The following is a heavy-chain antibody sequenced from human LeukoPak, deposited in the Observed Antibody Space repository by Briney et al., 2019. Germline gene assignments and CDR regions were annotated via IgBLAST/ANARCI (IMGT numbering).Heavy chain of an antibody. CDR3: ARDGEGYLDY. Sequence: GGSLRLSCAASGFTFSSYAMHRVRQAPGKGLEGVAVISYDGSNKYYADSVKVRFTISRDNSKNTLYLQMNSLRAEDTAVYYCARDGEGYLDYWGQGTLVTVSS. CDR2: ISYDGSNK. CDR1: GFTFSSYA. V-gene: IGHV3-30-3*01. J-gene: IGHJ4*02.